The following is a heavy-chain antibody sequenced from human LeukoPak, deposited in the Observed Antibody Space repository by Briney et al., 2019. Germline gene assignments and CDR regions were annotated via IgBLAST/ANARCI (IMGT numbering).Heavy chain of an antibody. D-gene: IGHD2-2*01. J-gene: IGHJ4*02. CDR1: GGSISSSNHF. V-gene: IGHV4-39*01. Sequence: SETLSLTCTVSGGSISSSNHFWGWIRQPPGKGLEWIGNIYYSGRTYYNPSPKSRVTLSVDTSKNQFSLKLSSVTAADTAVYYCARLYCSSTSCYSPYFDYWGQGTLVTVSS. CDR2: IYYSGRT. CDR3: ARLYCSSTSCYSPYFDY.